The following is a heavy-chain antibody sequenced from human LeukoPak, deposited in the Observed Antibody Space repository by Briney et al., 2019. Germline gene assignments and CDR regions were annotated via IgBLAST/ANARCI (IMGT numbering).Heavy chain of an antibody. CDR2: IIPIFGTA. CDR3: AREQVWLYSSGWSRKSFDY. V-gene: IGHV1-69*06. D-gene: IGHD6-13*01. J-gene: IGHJ4*02. CDR1: GGTFSSYA. Sequence: SVKVSCKASGGTFSSYAISWVRQAPGQGLEWMGGIIPIFGTANYAQKFQGRVTITADKSTSTAYMELSSLRSEDTVVYYCAREQVWLYSSGWSRKSFDYWGQGTLVTVSS.